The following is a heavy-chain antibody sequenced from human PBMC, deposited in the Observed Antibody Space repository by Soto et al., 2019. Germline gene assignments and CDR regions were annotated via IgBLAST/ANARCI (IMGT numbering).Heavy chain of an antibody. D-gene: IGHD2-2*01. Sequence: QVQLVQSGAEVKKPGASVKVSCKASGYTFTSYYMHWVRQAPGQGLEWMGIINTSGGSTSYAQKFQGRVTMTRDTSTSTVYMELSSLRSEDTAVYYCARDRGVVVPAAYRPLDTAKYYFDYWGQGTLVTVSS. J-gene: IGHJ4*02. CDR1: GYTFTSYY. CDR3: ARDRGVVVPAAYRPLDTAKYYFDY. V-gene: IGHV1-46*03. CDR2: INTSGGST.